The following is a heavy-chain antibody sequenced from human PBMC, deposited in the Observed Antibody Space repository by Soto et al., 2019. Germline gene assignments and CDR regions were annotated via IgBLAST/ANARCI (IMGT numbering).Heavy chain of an antibody. D-gene: IGHD3-22*01. CDR1: GGSISSGDYA. CDR2: IYHSGST. CDR3: ARATYYYDRYDAFDI. Sequence: PSETLSLTCAVSGGSISSGDYAWSWIRQPPGKGLEWIGYIYHSGSTYYNPSLKSRVTISIDRSKNQFSLRLSSVTAADTAVYYCARATYYYDRYDAFDIWGQGTMVTV. J-gene: IGHJ3*02. V-gene: IGHV4-30-2*01.